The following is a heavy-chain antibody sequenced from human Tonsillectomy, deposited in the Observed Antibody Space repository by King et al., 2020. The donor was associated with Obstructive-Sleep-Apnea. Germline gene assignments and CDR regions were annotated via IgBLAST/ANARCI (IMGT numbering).Heavy chain of an antibody. V-gene: IGHV4-59*11. D-gene: IGHD3-10*01. Sequence: VQLQESGPGLVKPSETLSLTCTVSGGSISSHYWSWIRQPPGKGLECIAYMYYSGSTNYNPSLKSRVTISLDTSKNQFSLRLSSVTAADTATYYCAKAACYSGSGSWDYGLDGGGQGTMVTVSS. CDR3: AKAACYSGSGSWDYGLDG. CDR1: GGSISSHY. CDR2: MYYSGST. J-gene: IGHJ6*02.